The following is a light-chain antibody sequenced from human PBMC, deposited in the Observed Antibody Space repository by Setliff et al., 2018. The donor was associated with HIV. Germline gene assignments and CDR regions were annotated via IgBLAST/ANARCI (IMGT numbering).Light chain of an antibody. CDR3: CTYTGRNTYV. CDR1: NSDIGSYNL. CDR2: EVN. Sequence: QSVLTQPASVSGSPGQSITISCTGTNSDIGSYNLVSWFQRHPDKAPKLIIFEVNKRPSGVSDRFSGSKSGNTASLRISGLQADDESEYFCCTYTGRNTYVFGTGTKVTV. J-gene: IGLJ1*01. V-gene: IGLV2-23*02.